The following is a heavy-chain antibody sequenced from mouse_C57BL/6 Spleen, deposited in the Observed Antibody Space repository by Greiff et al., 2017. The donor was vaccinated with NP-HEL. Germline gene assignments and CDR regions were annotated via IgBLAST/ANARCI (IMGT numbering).Heavy chain of an antibody. V-gene: IGHV1-18*01. CDR3: ARTYGSSFDY. CDR1: GYTFTDYN. D-gene: IGHD1-1*01. J-gene: IGHJ2*01. Sequence: VQLKESGPELVKPGASVKIPCKASGYTFTDYNMDWVKQSHGKSLEWIGDINPNNGGTIYNQKFKGKATLTVEKSSSTAYMELRSLTSEDTAVYYCARTYGSSFDYWGQGTTLTVSS. CDR2: INPNNGGT.